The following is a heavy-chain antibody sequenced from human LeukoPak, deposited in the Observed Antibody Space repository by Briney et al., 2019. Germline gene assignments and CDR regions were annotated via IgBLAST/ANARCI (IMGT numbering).Heavy chain of an antibody. D-gene: IGHD2-2*01. V-gene: IGHV4-34*01. CDR3: ARGHVGRSSTRRTYYYYYMDV. CDR1: GGSFSGYY. J-gene: IGHJ6*03. CDR2: INHSGST. Sequence: PSETLSLTCAVYGGSFSGYYWSWIRQPPGKGLEWIGEINHSGSTNYNPSLKSRVTLSVDTSKNQFSLKLSSVTAADTAVYYCARGHVGRSSTRRTYYYYYMDVWGKGTTVTVSS.